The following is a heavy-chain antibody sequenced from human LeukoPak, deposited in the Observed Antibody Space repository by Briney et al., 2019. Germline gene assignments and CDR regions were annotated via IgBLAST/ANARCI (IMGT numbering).Heavy chain of an antibody. CDR3: ARENQYYDILTGYYIIQGEMDY. CDR1: GGSFSGYY. D-gene: IGHD3-9*01. Sequence: SETLSLTCAVYGGSFSGYYWSWIRQPPGKGLEWIGEINHSGSTNYNPSLKSRVTISVDTSKNQFSLKLSSVTAADTAVYYCARENQYYDILTGYYIIQGEMDYWGQGTLVTVSS. V-gene: IGHV4-34*01. CDR2: INHSGST. J-gene: IGHJ4*02.